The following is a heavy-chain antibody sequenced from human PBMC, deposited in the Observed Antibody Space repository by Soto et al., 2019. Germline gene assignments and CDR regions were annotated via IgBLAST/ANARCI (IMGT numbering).Heavy chain of an antibody. CDR3: ANPAYGDYGDY. D-gene: IGHD4-17*01. Sequence: GGSLRLSCAASGFTFSSYWMHWVRQVPGRGLVWVSHIDSDGSTTTYADSVEGRFTISRDNAKNTVYLQMNSLRAEDTAVYYCANPAYGDYGDYWGQGTLVTVSS. CDR1: GFTFSSYW. CDR2: IDSDGSTT. J-gene: IGHJ4*02. V-gene: IGHV3-74*01.